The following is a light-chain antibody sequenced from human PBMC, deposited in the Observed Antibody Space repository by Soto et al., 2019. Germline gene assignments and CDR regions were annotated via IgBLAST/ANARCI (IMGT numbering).Light chain of an antibody. Sequence: DVQMTQSPSTLSASVGDSVTITCRASQSIAASLAWHQLKPGEAPKLLIYDVFNLEGGVPSRFSGGGSGTEFSLTIRSLNPDDFATYYCQQYDYSRTFGKGTKVESK. CDR1: QSIAAS. CDR2: DVF. J-gene: IGKJ4*01. V-gene: IGKV1-5*01. CDR3: QQYDYSRT.